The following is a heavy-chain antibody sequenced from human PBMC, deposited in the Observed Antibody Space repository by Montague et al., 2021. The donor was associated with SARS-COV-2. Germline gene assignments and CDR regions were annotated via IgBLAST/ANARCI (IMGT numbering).Heavy chain of an antibody. D-gene: IGHD3-22*01. V-gene: IGHV3-48*03. J-gene: IGHJ4*02. Sequence: SLRLSCAASGFIFSSYEMNWVRQAPGKGLVWVSHICNSGDTKYYADSVKGRFTISRDNAKNSLYLQMSSLRAEDTAVYYCARGGEDYYYDSSGFLYWGRGTLVTVSS. CDR3: ARGGEDYYYDSSGFLY. CDR2: ICNSGDTK. CDR1: GFIFSSYE.